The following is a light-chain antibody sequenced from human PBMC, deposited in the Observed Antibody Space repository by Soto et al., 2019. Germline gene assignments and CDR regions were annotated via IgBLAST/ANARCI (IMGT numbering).Light chain of an antibody. CDR3: QHYNNWPPWT. CDR2: GAS. J-gene: IGKJ1*01. V-gene: IGKV3-15*01. Sequence: EIVLTQSPGTLSLSPGERATLSCRASQSVSSNLAWYQQKPGQAPRLLIYGASTRASGVPARFSGIGSGTEFTLTISSLQSEDFAVYYCQHYNNWPPWTFGQGTKV. CDR1: QSVSSN.